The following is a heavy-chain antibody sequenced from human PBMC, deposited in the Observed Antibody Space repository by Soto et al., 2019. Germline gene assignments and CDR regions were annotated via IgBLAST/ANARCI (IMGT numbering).Heavy chain of an antibody. Sequence: QVQLVQSGAEVKKPGASVKVSCKASGYTFTSYGISWVRQAPGQGLEWMGWIGAYNGNTNYAQKLQGRVTMTTDTSTSTAYMELRGLRSDDTAVYYCARVERGYSYGTPQYNWFDPWGQGTLVTVSS. CDR1: GYTFTSYG. CDR3: ARVERGYSYGTPQYNWFDP. CDR2: IGAYNGNT. J-gene: IGHJ5*02. V-gene: IGHV1-18*01. D-gene: IGHD5-18*01.